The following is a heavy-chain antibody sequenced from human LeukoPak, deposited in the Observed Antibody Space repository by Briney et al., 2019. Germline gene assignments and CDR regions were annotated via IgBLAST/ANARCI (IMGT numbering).Heavy chain of an antibody. Sequence: SETLSPTCTVSGGSISSYYWNWIRQPPGEGLEWIGYIYYSGSTNYNPSLKSRVTISVDASKNQFSLKLNSVTAADTAAYYCARSLQYNNNNYFYYGMDVWGQGTTVTVSS. CDR2: IYYSGST. CDR3: ARSLQYNNNNYFYYGMDV. V-gene: IGHV4-59*01. J-gene: IGHJ6*02. CDR1: GGSISSYY. D-gene: IGHD3-10*01.